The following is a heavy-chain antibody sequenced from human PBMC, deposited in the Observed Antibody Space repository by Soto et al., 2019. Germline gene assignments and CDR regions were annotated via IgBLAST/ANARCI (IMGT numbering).Heavy chain of an antibody. Sequence: EVQLLESGGGLVQPGGSLRLSCAASGFTFSTYAMNWVRQAPGNGLEWVSAISGSGGSIHYAASVKGRFTISRDNSTNTPYLQMNSLRDEDTAVYHCVKGYWKGDVWGQGTTVTVSS. J-gene: IGHJ6*02. D-gene: IGHD1-1*01. V-gene: IGHV3-23*01. CDR1: GFTFSTYA. CDR2: ISGSGGSI. CDR3: VKGYWKGDV.